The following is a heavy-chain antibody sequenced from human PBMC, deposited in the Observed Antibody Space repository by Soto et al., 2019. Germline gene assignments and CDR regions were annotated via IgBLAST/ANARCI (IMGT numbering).Heavy chain of an antibody. D-gene: IGHD6-19*01. CDR3: AKRYSSGWYYFDY. V-gene: IGHV3-30*18. CDR1: GFTFSTYG. Sequence: GGPLRLSCAASGFTFSTYGMHWVRQAPGKGLEWVAVISYDGSNKYYADSVKGRFTISRDNSKNTLYLQMNSLRAEDTAVYYCAKRYSSGWYYFDYWGQGTLVTVSS. J-gene: IGHJ4*02. CDR2: ISYDGSNK.